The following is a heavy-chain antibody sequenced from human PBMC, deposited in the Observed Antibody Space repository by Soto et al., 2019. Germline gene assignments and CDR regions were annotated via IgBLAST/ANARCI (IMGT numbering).Heavy chain of an antibody. CDR2: ISGYNGNT. Sequence: ASVKVSCKASGYTFSRDGISWVRQAPGQGLEWMGWISGYNGNTNYAQKFQGRVTMTTDTATSTAYMELRSLTSDDTAVYYCASGKWSLDYWGQGILVTVSS. CDR3: ASGKWSLDY. J-gene: IGHJ4*02. D-gene: IGHD2-15*01. CDR1: GYTFSRDG. V-gene: IGHV1-18*01.